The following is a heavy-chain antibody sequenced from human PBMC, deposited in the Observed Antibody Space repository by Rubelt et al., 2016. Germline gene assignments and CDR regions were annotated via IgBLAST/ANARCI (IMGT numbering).Heavy chain of an antibody. Sequence: QVQLVQSGAEVKKPGASVKVSCKASGYTFTSYYMHWVRQAPGQGLEWMGIINPSGGSTSYEQKFQGRGTRTRDTSTSTVYMELSSLRSEDTAVYYCARSPRYDFEDNWFDPWGQGTLVTVSS. V-gene: IGHV1-46*01. CDR1: GYTFTSYY. D-gene: IGHD3-3*01. CDR3: ARSPRYDFEDNWFDP. J-gene: IGHJ5*02. CDR2: INPSGGST.